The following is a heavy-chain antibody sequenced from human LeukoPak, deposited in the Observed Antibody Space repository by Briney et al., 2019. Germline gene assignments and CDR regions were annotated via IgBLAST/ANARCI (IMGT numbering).Heavy chain of an antibody. Sequence: ASVKVSCKASGYTFTSYAMHWVRQAPGQRLEWMGWINAGNGNTKYSQKFQGRVTITRGTSASTAYMELSSLRSEDTAVYYCARDKVVAAWFNAFNIWGQGTMVTVSS. J-gene: IGHJ3*02. CDR3: ARDKVVAAWFNAFNI. V-gene: IGHV1-3*01. CDR2: INAGNGNT. D-gene: IGHD2-15*01. CDR1: GYTFTSYA.